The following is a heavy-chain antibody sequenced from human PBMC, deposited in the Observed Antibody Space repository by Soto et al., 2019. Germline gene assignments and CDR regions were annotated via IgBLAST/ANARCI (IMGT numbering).Heavy chain of an antibody. J-gene: IGHJ2*01. Sequence: ASVKVSCKASGYTFTSYGISWVRQAPGQGLEWMGWISAYNGNTNYARKLQGRVTMTTDTSTSTAYMELRSLRSDDTAVYYCARGISYGDYSDWYFDLWGRGTLVTVSS. CDR1: GYTFTSYG. D-gene: IGHD4-17*01. CDR2: ISAYNGNT. V-gene: IGHV1-18*04. CDR3: ARGISYGDYSDWYFDL.